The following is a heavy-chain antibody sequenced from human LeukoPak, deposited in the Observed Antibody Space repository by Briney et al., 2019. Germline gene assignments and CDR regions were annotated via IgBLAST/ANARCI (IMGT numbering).Heavy chain of an antibody. V-gene: IGHV3-48*02. CDR1: GFTFRGYS. CDR3: ARSESSTSGRYYGMDV. D-gene: IGHD2-2*01. Sequence: PGGSLRLSGAASGFTFRGYSMNWVRQAPGKGLEWVSYITSSSSAIYYADSVKGRFTISRDNARSSLYLQMNSLRDEDTAIYYCARSESSTSGRYYGMDVWGQGTTVTVSS. CDR2: ITSSSSAI. J-gene: IGHJ6*02.